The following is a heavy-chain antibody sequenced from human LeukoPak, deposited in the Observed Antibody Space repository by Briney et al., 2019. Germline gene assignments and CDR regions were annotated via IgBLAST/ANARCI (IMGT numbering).Heavy chain of an antibody. J-gene: IGHJ4*02. D-gene: IGHD3-9*01. CDR1: GYTFTSYG. CDR3: ARDFYDILTGYKRGIDY. Sequence: ASVKVSCKASGYTFTSYGISWVRQAPGQGLEWMGWISAYNGNTNYAQKLQGRVTMTTDTSTSTAYMELRSLRSDDTAVYYCARDFYDILTGYKRGIDYWGQGTLVTVSS. CDR2: ISAYNGNT. V-gene: IGHV1-18*01.